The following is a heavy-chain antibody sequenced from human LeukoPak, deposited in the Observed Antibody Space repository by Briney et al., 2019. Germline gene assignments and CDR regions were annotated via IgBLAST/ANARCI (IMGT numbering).Heavy chain of an antibody. CDR2: INPNSGGT. CDR1: GYTFTGYY. Sequence: ASVKVSCKASGYTFTGYYMHWVRQTPGQGLEWMGWINPNSGGTNYAQKFQGRVTMTRDTSISTAYMELSRLRSDDTAVYYCARPRGRKDGGAYFDYWGQGTLVTVSS. V-gene: IGHV1-2*02. D-gene: IGHD1-26*01. J-gene: IGHJ4*02. CDR3: ARPRGRKDGGAYFDY.